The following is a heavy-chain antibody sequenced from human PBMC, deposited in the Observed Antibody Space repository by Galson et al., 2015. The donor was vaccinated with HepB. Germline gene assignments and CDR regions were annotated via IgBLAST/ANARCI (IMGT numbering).Heavy chain of an antibody. J-gene: IGHJ4*02. D-gene: IGHD3-22*01. CDR3: ALTLYDSTGQFDY. CDR2: IRGNGSAK. CDR1: GLTFSSYW. Sequence: SLRLSCAASGLTFSSYWMNWVRQAPGKGLEWVANIRGNGSAKYYVGSVEGRFTISRDNAKNSMRLQMNSLRAEDTALYFCALTLYDSTGQFDYWGQGTVVTVSS. V-gene: IGHV3-7*03.